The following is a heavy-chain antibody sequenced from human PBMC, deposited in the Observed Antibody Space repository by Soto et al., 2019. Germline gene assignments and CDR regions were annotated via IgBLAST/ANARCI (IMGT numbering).Heavy chain of an antibody. J-gene: IGHJ4*02. CDR2: VYPSDSDV. Sequence: PGESLKISCQGTGYRFSSSCIGWVRQKPGKGPEWLGNVYPSDSDVRYSPAFEGQVTISADNSINTAYLQLLNLMAADTAIYYWTKGDTSHFASWGQGTRVTVSS. CDR3: TKGDTSHFAS. CDR1: GYRFSSSC. V-gene: IGHV5-51*01.